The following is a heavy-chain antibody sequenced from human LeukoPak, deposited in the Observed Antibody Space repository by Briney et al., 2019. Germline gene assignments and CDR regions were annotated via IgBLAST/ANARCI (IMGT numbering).Heavy chain of an antibody. CDR3: ARDQYDTWSRRGNFDS. CDR1: GFTFGRYW. V-gene: IGHV3-7*03. J-gene: IGHJ4*02. D-gene: IGHD3-3*01. Sequence: GGSLRLSCVASGFTFGRYWMSWVRQAPGKGLEWVANIKLDGSEKNHVDSVKGRFTISRDNTKNSLYLQMNSLRAEDTAVFYCARDQYDTWSRRGNFDSWGQGTLVIVSS. CDR2: IKLDGSEK.